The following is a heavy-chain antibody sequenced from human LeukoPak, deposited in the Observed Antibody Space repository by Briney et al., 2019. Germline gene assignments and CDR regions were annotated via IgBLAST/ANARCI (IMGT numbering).Heavy chain of an antibody. Sequence: SETLSLTCTVSGGSISSSSYYWGWIRQPPGKGLEWIGSIYYSGSTYYNPSLKSRVTISVDTSKNQFSLKLSSVTAADTAVYNWASLAWSGDLLPPYFNYWAQETLVTVSS. CDR3: ASLAWSGDLLPPYFNY. J-gene: IGHJ4*02. D-gene: IGHD3-10*01. V-gene: IGHV4-39*01. CDR2: IYYSGST. CDR1: GGSISSSSYY.